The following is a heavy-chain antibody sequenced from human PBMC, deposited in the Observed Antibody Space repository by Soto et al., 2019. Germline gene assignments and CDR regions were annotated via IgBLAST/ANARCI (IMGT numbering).Heavy chain of an antibody. D-gene: IGHD5-12*01. CDR2: IWYDGSNK. CDR1: GFTFSSCG. Sequence: PGESLKISCAASGFTFSSCGMHWVREAPGKGLEWVAVIWYDGSNKYYADSVKGRFTISRDNSKNTLYLQMNSLRAEDTAVYYCARDGGEMATIHYYYGMDVWGQGTTVTVSS. J-gene: IGHJ6*02. CDR3: ARDGGEMATIHYYYGMDV. V-gene: IGHV3-33*01.